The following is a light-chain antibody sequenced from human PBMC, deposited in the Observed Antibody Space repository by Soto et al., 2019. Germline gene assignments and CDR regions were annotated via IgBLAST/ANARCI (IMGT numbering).Light chain of an antibody. J-gene: IGKJ4*01. CDR1: QGISSY. Sequence: DIQLTLSPSLLSASVGDRVTITCRASQGISSYLAWYQQKPGKAPKLLIYAASTLQTGVPSSFSGSGSGTEFTLTLSSLQPEDFATYYCQQLISYPFTFGGGTKVEIK. CDR2: AAS. V-gene: IGKV1-9*01. CDR3: QQLISYPFT.